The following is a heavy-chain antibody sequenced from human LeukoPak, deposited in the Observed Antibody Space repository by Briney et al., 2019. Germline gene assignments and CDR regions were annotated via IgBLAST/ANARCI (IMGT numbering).Heavy chain of an antibody. CDR3: ARGLVYSDY. J-gene: IGHJ4*02. D-gene: IGHD2-21*01. V-gene: IGHV4-59*01. CDR2: IYYSGST. CDR1: GDSFSSYY. Sequence: SETLSLTCTVSGDSFSSYYWSWIRQPPGKGLEWIGYIYYSGSTSYNPSLKSRVTISIDTSKNQFSLKLSSVTAADTAVYYCARGLVYSDYWGQGTLVTVSS.